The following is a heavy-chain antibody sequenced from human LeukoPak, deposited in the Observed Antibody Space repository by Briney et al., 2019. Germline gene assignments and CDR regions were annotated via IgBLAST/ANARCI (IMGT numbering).Heavy chain of an antibody. V-gene: IGHV3-30*18. CDR1: GFTFSTYG. CDR2: MSYDGSDK. J-gene: IGHJ4*02. CDR3: AKRWSGYLGDY. D-gene: IGHD3-3*01. Sequence: GGSLRLSCATSGFTFSTYGFHWVRQAPGKGLEWVADMSYDGSDKDYADSVKGRFTISRDNSKNTLYLQMNSLRVEDTAVYYCAKRWSGYLGDYWGQGTLVTVSS.